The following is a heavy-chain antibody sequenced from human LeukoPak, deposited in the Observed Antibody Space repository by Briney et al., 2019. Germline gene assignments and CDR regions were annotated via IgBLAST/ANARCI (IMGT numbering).Heavy chain of an antibody. CDR3: ARVIAAAMGAFDI. CDR2: IYPGDFVT. CDR1: GYSFTSYW. Sequence: GESLKISCKGSGYSFTSYWIGWVRQMPGKGLEWMGIIYPGDFVTRYSPSFQGQVTISADKSISTAYLQWSSLKASDTAMYYCARVIAAAMGAFDIWGQGTMVTVSS. D-gene: IGHD6-13*01. V-gene: IGHV5-51*01. J-gene: IGHJ3*02.